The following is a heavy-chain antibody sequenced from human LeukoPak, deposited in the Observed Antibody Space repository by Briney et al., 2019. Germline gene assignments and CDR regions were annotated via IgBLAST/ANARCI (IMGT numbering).Heavy chain of an antibody. J-gene: IGHJ4*02. V-gene: IGHV4-34*01. Sequence: PSETLSLTCAVYGGSFSGYYWSWIRQPPGKGLEWIGEINHSGSTNYNPSLKSRVTISVDTSKNQFSLKLSSMTAADTAVYYCARSRVTRRLYFDYWGQGALVTVSS. D-gene: IGHD4-17*01. CDR2: INHSGST. CDR3: ARSRVTRRLYFDY. CDR1: GGSFSGYY.